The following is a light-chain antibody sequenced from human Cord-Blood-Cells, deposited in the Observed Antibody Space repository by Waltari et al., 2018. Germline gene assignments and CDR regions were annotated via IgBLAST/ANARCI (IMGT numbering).Light chain of an antibody. V-gene: IGKV1-39*01. CDR1: QSISSY. CDR2: AAS. J-gene: IGKJ3*01. Sequence: DIQMTQSPSALSASVADRVTITCRASQSISSYLNWYQQKPGKAPKLLIYAASSLQSGVPSRFSGSGSETDFTLTISSLQPEDFATYDCQQSYSTPYTFGTGTKVDIK. CDR3: QQSYSTPYT.